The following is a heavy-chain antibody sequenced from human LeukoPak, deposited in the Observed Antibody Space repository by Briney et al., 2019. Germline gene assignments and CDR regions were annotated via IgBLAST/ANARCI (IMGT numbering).Heavy chain of an antibody. J-gene: IGHJ4*02. D-gene: IGHD6-19*01. Sequence: PGGSLRLSCAASGFTFSSYSMNRVRQAPGKGLEWISYITGSSSTIYYADSVKGRFTVSRDNAKNSLYLQMNSLRDEDTAVYYCARVRITVTGGGYLDYWGQGTLVTVSS. CDR3: ARVRITVTGGGYLDY. V-gene: IGHV3-48*02. CDR2: ITGSSSTI. CDR1: GFTFSSYS.